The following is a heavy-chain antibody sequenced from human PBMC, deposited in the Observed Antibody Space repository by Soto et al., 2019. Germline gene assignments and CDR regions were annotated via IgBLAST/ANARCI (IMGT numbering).Heavy chain of an antibody. V-gene: IGHV3-64D*06. CDR3: VTTSGWYQNAFNI. Sequence: PGGCMRLSCSACGITFCRYAMQWVLQPPGKGLEYVSDFSSNGGSTYYADSVKARFTISRDNSNNTLYLQMSSLRAEDTAVYYRVTTSGWYQNAFNIWAQGTMGTLS. CDR2: FSSNGGST. J-gene: IGHJ3*02. CDR1: GITFCRYA. D-gene: IGHD6-19*01.